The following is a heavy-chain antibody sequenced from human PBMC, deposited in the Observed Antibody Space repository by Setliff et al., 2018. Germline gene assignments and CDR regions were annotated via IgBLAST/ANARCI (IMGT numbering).Heavy chain of an antibody. Sequence: ASVKVSCKASGYTFTTYAMGWMRQAPGQRLEWMGWINTNTGNPSYAQGFTGRFVFSLDTSVSTAYLQISSLKPEDTAVYYCARASRFGTVKWRGDYYMDVWGKGTTGTVSS. CDR1: GYTFTTYA. CDR2: INTNTGNP. J-gene: IGHJ6*03. CDR3: ARASRFGTVKWRGDYYMDV. D-gene: IGHD3-10*01. V-gene: IGHV7-4-1*02.